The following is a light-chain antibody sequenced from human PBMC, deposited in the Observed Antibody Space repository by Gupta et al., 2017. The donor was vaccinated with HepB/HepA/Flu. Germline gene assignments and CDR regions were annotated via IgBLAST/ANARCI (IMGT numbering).Light chain of an antibody. CDR1: QSVLYSSNNKYY. CDR2: WAS. Sequence: DIVMTQSPDSLAVSLGERATINCKSSQSVLYSSNNKYYLAWYQQKPGQPPKLLIYWASTRESGVPDRFSGSGSGTDFTLTISSLQAEDVAVYYCQQYYSLWTFGQGTKVEIK. CDR3: QQYYSLWT. V-gene: IGKV4-1*01. J-gene: IGKJ1*01.